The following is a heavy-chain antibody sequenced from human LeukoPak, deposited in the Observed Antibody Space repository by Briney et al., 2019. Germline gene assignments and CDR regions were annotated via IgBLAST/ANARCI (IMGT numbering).Heavy chain of an antibody. CDR2: IYHSGST. CDR3: ARGVYQLLRYYYYYMDV. J-gene: IGHJ6*03. Sequence: SETLSLTCAVSGGSISSNNWWWSWVRQPPGKGLEWIGEIYHSGSTNYNPSLKSRVTISVDKSKNQFSLKLSSVTAADTAVYYCARGVYQLLRYYYYYMDVWGKGTTVTVSS. CDR1: GGSISSNNW. V-gene: IGHV4-4*02. D-gene: IGHD2-2*01.